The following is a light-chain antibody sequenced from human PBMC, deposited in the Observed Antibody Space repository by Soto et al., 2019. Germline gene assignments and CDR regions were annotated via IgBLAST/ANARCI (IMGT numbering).Light chain of an antibody. V-gene: IGKV3-20*01. J-gene: IGKJ3*01. Sequence: EIVLTQSPGTLSLSPGERATLSCRASQTVSSSYLAWHQQKPGQAPRLLIYAASSRATGIPDRFSGGGSGTDFILTISRLEPEDFAVYYCQQYGTSFTFGPGTKVDMK. CDR3: QQYGTSFT. CDR1: QTVSSSY. CDR2: AAS.